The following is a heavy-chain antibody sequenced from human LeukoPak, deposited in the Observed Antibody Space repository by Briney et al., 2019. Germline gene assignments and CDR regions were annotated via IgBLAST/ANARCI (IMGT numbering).Heavy chain of an antibody. V-gene: IGHV1-69*04. CDR2: IIPILGIA. J-gene: IGHJ4*02. CDR1: GYTFTSYD. CDR3: ASYDSSGPTYYFDY. D-gene: IGHD3-22*01. Sequence: ASVKVSCKASGYTFTSYDINWVRQATGQGLEWMGRIIPILGIANYAQKFQGRVTITADKSTSTAYMELSSLRSEDTAVYYCASYDSSGPTYYFDYWGQGTLVTVSS.